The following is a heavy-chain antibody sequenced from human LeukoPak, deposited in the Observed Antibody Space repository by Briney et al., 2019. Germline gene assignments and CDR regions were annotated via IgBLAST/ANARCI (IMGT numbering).Heavy chain of an antibody. CDR1: GGSFSGYY. CDR3: ARRYCSSTSCYFWYSDL. J-gene: IGHJ2*01. D-gene: IGHD2-2*01. CDR2: INHSGST. V-gene: IGHV4-34*01. Sequence: SETLSLTCAVYGGSFSGYYWSWIRQPPGKGLEWIGEINHSGSTNYNPSLKSRVTISVDTSKNQFSLKLSSVTAADTAVYYCARRYCSSTSCYFWYSDLWGRGTLVNVSS.